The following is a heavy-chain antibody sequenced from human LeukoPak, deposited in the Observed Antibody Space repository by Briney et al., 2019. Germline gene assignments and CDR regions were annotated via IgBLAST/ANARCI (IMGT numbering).Heavy chain of an antibody. CDR3: AKSNGCCLVDS. D-gene: IGHD2-2*01. J-gene: IGHJ3*01. CDR1: GGSISTSNYY. V-gene: IGHV4-39*07. CDR2: IFYSGST. Sequence: SETLSLTCTVSGGSISTSNYYWGWIRQPPGKGLEWIGNIFYSGSTYYSPSLKSRVTISLDTSRNQFSLKLNSVTAADTAVYYCAKSNGCCLVDSWGQGTMVTVSS.